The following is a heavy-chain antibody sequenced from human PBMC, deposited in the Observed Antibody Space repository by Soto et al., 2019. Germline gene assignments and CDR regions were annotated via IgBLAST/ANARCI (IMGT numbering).Heavy chain of an antibody. D-gene: IGHD3-16*01. J-gene: IGHJ4*02. Sequence: SETLSLTCTVSGGSISSGGYYWSWIRQHPGKGLEWIGYIYYSGSTYYNPSLKSRVTISVDTSKNQFSLKLSSVTAADTAVYYCARVMSPRTLCNWGQGTLVTVSS. CDR2: IYYSGST. CDR1: GGSISSGGYY. V-gene: IGHV4-31*03. CDR3: ARVMSPRTLCN.